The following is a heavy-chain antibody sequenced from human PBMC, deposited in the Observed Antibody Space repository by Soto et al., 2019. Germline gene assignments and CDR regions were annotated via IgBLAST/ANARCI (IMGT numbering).Heavy chain of an antibody. CDR2: IIPIFGTA. CDR3: ARESYSNYDTYGMDV. Sequence: QVQLVQSGAEVKKPGSSVKVSCKASGGTFSSYAISWVRQAPGQGLEWMGGIIPIFGTANYAQKLQGRVTSTADESNSTAYMELSRLRSEDTDVYYGARESYSNYDTYGMDVWCQGTTVTVYS. V-gene: IGHV1-69*01. J-gene: IGHJ6*02. D-gene: IGHD4-4*01. CDR1: GGTFSSYA.